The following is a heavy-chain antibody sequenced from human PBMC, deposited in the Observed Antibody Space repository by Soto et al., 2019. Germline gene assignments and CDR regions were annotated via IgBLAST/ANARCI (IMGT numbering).Heavy chain of an antibody. CDR3: ARVPDY. CDR2: IYHSGST. Sequence: QLQLQESGSGLVKPSQTLSLTCAVSGGSISSGGYSWSWIRQPPGKGLEWIGYIYHSGSTYYNPSLTRRVTISVDMAKTQFSLKLGSVTAADMAVYYCARVPDYWCQRTLVTVSS. V-gene: IGHV4-30-2*01. J-gene: IGHJ4*02. CDR1: GGSISSGGYS.